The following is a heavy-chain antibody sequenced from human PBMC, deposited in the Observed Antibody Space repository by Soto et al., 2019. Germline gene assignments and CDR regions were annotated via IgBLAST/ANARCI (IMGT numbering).Heavy chain of an antibody. J-gene: IGHJ1*01. CDR1: GFTFSSYW. Sequence: GGSLRLSCAASGFTFSSYWMSWVRQAPGKGLEWVANIKQDGSEQYYVDAVKGRFTISRINAKNSLYLQRNSLRTEDTVVYCCSFFPCCSRGSCYSGYFQHWGQDTLVTVYS. CDR3: SFFPCCSRGSCYSGYFQH. V-gene: IGHV3-7*01. CDR2: IKQDGSEQ. D-gene: IGHD2-15*01.